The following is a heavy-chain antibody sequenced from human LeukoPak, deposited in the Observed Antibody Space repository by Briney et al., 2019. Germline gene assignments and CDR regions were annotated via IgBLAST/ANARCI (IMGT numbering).Heavy chain of an antibody. Sequence: SQTLSLTCAISGDSVSSNSAAWNWIRQSPSRGLEWLGRTYYRSKWYNDYAVPVKSRIAINPDTSKNQFSLQLNSVTPEDTAVYYCARDQYLAGLHSEFDYWGQGTLVTVSS. V-gene: IGHV6-1*01. J-gene: IGHJ4*02. CDR1: GDSVSSNSAA. CDR3: ARDQYLAGLHSEFDY. CDR2: TYYRSKWYN. D-gene: IGHD3-3*02.